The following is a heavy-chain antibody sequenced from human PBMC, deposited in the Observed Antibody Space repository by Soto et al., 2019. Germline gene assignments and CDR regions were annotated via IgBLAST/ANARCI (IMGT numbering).Heavy chain of an antibody. CDR3: ATIGDVTFHY. Sequence: EVQLVESGGGLVQPGGSLKLSCTTSGLAFSTYWMAWVRQAPGKGLEWVGNTKPDETETYYADSVEGRFTISRDNAKSSMYLHMDSLRVEDTAVYYCATIGDVTFHYWGQGTPVTVSS. J-gene: IGHJ4*02. D-gene: IGHD4-4*01. CDR1: GLAFSTYW. CDR2: TKPDETET. V-gene: IGHV3-7*02.